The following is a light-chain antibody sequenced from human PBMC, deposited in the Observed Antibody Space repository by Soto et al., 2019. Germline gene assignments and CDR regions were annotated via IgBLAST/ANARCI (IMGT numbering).Light chain of an antibody. Sequence: QYVRTHPASVWWSPGHSITISCTGTSSDIGGYRYVSWYQQHPDKAPKLMIYEVSHRPSGVSDRFSGSKSGNTASLNISGLQAEDEPDYHCSSFTTTNNHHVFGPGTKVTVL. CDR1: SSDIGGYRY. V-gene: IGLV2-14*01. CDR2: EVS. CDR3: SSFTTTNNHHV. J-gene: IGLJ1*01.